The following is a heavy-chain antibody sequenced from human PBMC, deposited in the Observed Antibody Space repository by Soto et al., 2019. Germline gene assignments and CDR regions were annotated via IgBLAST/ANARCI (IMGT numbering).Heavy chain of an antibody. J-gene: IGHJ4*02. CDR3: ARAPHDIGGALWYFDY. CDR1: GGTFSSYA. V-gene: IGHV1-69*12. D-gene: IGHD1-26*01. Sequence: QVQLVQSGAEVKKPGSSVKVSCKASGGTFSSYAISWVRQAPGQGLEWMGGIIPIFGTANYAQKFQGRVTITADESTSTAYMERSSLRSEDTAGYYCARAPHDIGGALWYFDYWGQGTLVTVSS. CDR2: IIPIFGTA.